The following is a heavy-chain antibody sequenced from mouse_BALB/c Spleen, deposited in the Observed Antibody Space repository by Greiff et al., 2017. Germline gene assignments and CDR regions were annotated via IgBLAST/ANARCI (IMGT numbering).Heavy chain of an antibody. CDR3: ARHLTARATFAY. CDR2: ISSGGGST. J-gene: IGHJ3*01. CDR1: GFAFSSYD. D-gene: IGHD3-2*01. Sequence: EVQRVESGGGLVQPGGSRKLSCAASGFAFSSYDMSWVRQTPEKRLEWVAYISSGGGSTYYPDTVKGRFTISRDNAKNTLYLQMSSLKSEDTAMYYCARHLTARATFAYWGQGTLVTVSA. V-gene: IGHV5-12-1*01.